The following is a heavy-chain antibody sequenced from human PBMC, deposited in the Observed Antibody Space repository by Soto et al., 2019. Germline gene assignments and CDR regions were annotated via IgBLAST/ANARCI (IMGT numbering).Heavy chain of an antibody. CDR2: ISAYNGNT. V-gene: IGHV1-18*01. CDR1: GYTFTSYG. D-gene: IGHD5-18*01. CDR3: ARDHVDTAMENAFDI. Sequence: ASVKVSCKASGYTFTSYGISWVRQAPGQGLEWMGWISAYNGNTNYAQKLQGRVTMTTDTSTSTAYVELRSLRSDDTAVYYCARDHVDTAMENAFDIWGQGTMVTVSS. J-gene: IGHJ3*02.